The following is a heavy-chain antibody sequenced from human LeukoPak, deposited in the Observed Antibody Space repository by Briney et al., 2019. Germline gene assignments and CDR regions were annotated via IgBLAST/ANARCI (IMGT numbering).Heavy chain of an antibody. J-gene: IGHJ3*02. Sequence: ASVKVSCKASGGTFSSYAIVWVRQAPGQGLEWMGWSNPKNGATNYAQNFQGRVTMTTDTSTSTAYMELSSLRSDDTAVYYCARDRRFSVSNGFDIWGQGTMVTVSS. CDR3: ARDRRFSVSNGFDI. V-gene: IGHV1-2*02. CDR2: SNPKNGAT. CDR1: GGTFSSYA. D-gene: IGHD6-6*01.